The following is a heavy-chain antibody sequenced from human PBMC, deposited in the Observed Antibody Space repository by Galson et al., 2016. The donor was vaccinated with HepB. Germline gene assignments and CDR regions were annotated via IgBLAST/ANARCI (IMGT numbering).Heavy chain of an antibody. V-gene: IGHV3-9*01. CDR3: AKDSGAYYYDSSGYRRNAFDI. CDR2: ISWNSGSI. Sequence: LRLSCAASGFTLDHYAMHWVRQAPGKGLEWVSGISWNSGSIGYADSVKGRFTISRDNAKNSLYLQMNSLRAGDTALYYCAKDSGAYYYDSSGYRRNAFDIWGQGTMVTVSS. CDR1: GFTLDHYA. D-gene: IGHD3-22*01. J-gene: IGHJ3*02.